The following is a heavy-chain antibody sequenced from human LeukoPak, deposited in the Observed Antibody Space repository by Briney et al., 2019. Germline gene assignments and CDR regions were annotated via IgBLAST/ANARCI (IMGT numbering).Heavy chain of an antibody. CDR1: GFTFSSYS. CDR2: ISGSGGAT. CDR3: ARAATVRGVDYFDS. Sequence: PGGSLRLSCAASGFTFSSYSMTWVRQAPGKGLEWVSVISGSGGATYYADSVKGRFTISRDNSKNTLYLQMNSLRAEDTAVYYCARAATVRGVDYFDSWGQGTLVTVSS. V-gene: IGHV3-23*01. D-gene: IGHD3-10*01. J-gene: IGHJ4*02.